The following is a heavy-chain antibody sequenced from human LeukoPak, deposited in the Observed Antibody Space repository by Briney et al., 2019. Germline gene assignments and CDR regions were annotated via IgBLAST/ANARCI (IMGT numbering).Heavy chain of an antibody. Sequence: PGGSLRPSCAASGFTFGDYHMTWIRQAPGSGLEWISYINSSGSTVYYAESVKGRFTISRDNARKSLYLQMNNVRAGDTAMYYCARSIAYGISFVRGFIADYWGQGALVTVSS. D-gene: IGHD3-10*01. CDR2: INSSGSTV. CDR1: GFTFGDYH. CDR3: ARSIAYGISFVRGFIADY. V-gene: IGHV3-11*01. J-gene: IGHJ4*02.